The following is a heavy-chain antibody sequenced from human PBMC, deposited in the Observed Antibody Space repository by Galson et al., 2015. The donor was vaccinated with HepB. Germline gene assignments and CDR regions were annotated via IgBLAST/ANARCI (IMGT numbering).Heavy chain of an antibody. CDR2: ISDDGSRT. Sequence: SLRLSCAASGFTFSSNAMTWVRQAPGKGLEWVSTISDDGSRTFYTDSVKGRFTVSRDNSKNTLYLQMNSLGAEDTAEYYCARGRRLFDSWGQGTLVTVSS. CDR1: GFTFSSNA. J-gene: IGHJ5*01. V-gene: IGHV3-23*01. CDR3: ARGRRLFDS. D-gene: IGHD3-16*01.